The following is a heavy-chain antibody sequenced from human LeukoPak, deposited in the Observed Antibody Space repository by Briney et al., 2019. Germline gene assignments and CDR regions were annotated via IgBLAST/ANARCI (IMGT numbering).Heavy chain of an antibody. CDR3: ARGLTYYFDSSGYYVTDAFDI. V-gene: IGHV4-59*08. J-gene: IGHJ3*02. CDR2: IYYSGRT. D-gene: IGHD3-22*01. Sequence: SETLSLTCTVSGGSISSYYWSWIRQPPGKGLEWIGYIYYSGRTNYNPSLKSRVTISVDTSKNQFSLKLNSVTAADTAVYYCARGLTYYFDSSGYYVTDAFDIWGQGTMVTVSS. CDR1: GGSISSYY.